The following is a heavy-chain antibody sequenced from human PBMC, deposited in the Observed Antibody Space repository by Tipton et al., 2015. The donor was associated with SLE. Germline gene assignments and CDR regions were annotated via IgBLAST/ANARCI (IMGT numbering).Heavy chain of an antibody. CDR1: GFTYSNYA. J-gene: IGHJ4*02. V-gene: IGHV3-23*01. CDR3: AKDDYYGSGLDY. CDR2: ISGSGGST. D-gene: IGHD3-10*01. Sequence: GSLRLSCAASGFTYSNYAMNWVRQAPGKGLEWVSGISGSGGSTNYADSVKGRLTISRDNSKNTLYLQMNSLRAEDTAVYYCAKDDYYGSGLDYWGQGTLVTVSS.